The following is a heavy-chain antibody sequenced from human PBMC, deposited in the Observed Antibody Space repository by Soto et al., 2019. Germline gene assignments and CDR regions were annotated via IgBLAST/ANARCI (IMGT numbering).Heavy chain of an antibody. D-gene: IGHD5-12*01. Sequence: TSETLSLTCTVSGGSLSRYYWSWIRQPPGKGMEWIGYIYYSGGTNYNPSLKSRVTISVDTSKNQFSLKLSSVTAADTAVYYCATLRGGYSGYDWRSGRWFDPWGQGTQVTVSS. J-gene: IGHJ5*02. V-gene: IGHV4-59*08. CDR3: ATLRGGYSGYDWRSGRWFDP. CDR2: IYYSGGT. CDR1: GGSLSRYY.